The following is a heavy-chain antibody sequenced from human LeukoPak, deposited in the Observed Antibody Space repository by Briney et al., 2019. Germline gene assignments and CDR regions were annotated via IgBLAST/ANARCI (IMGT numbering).Heavy chain of an antibody. CDR1: GASISGSRYY. V-gene: IGHV4-39*01. Sequence: SETLSLTCTVSGASISGSRYYWGWIRQPPGKGLEWIGNIYYSGTTYYNPSLKSRVTISVDTSKNQFSLKLTSVSAEDTAVYYCARVTHGDYGNYFDYWGQGTLVTVSS. D-gene: IGHD4-17*01. CDR3: ARVTHGDYGNYFDY. CDR2: IYYSGTT. J-gene: IGHJ4*02.